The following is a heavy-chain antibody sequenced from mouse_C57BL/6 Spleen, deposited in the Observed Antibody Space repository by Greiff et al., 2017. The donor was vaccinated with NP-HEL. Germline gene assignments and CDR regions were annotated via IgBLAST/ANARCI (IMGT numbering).Heavy chain of an antibody. CDR2: IWSDGST. D-gene: IGHD2-1*01. J-gene: IGHJ3*01. CDR1: GFSLTSYG. V-gene: IGHV2-6-1*01. CDR3: ARQDGNYPAWFAY. Sequence: VQRVESGPGLVAPSQCLSITCTVSGFSLTSYGVHWVRQPPGKGLEWLVVIWSDGSTTYNSALKSRLSISKDNSKSQVFLKMNSLQTDDTAMYYWARQDGNYPAWFAYWGQGTLVTVSA.